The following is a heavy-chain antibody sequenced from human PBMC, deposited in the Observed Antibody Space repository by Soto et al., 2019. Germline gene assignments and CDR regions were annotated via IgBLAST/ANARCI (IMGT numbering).Heavy chain of an antibody. Sequence: GESLKISCKGSGYSFTSYWIGWVRQMPGKGLEWMGIIYPGDSDTRYSPSFQGQVTISADKSISTAYLQWSSLKASDTAMYYCARLKAIFGVVIRSNYYYGMDVWGQGTTVTVSS. CDR1: GYSFTSYW. CDR2: IYPGDSDT. J-gene: IGHJ6*02. V-gene: IGHV5-51*01. D-gene: IGHD3-3*01. CDR3: ARLKAIFGVVIRSNYYYGMDV.